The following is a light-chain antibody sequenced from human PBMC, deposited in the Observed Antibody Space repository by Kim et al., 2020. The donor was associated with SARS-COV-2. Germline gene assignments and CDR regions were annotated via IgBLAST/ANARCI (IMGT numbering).Light chain of an antibody. CDR1: KLRDKF. J-gene: IGLJ2*01. CDR2: QGS. Sequence: SYELTQPPSVSVSPGQTTSITCSGHKLRDKFVAWYQQKPGQSPVLVIYQGSRRASGIPERFSGSDSGNTATLTISGTQPMDEADYYCQAWDKFNAFFGGGTKVTVL. V-gene: IGLV3-1*01. CDR3: QAWDKFNAF.